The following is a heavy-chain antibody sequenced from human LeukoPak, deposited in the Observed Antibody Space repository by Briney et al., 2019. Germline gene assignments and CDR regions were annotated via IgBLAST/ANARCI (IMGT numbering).Heavy chain of an antibody. V-gene: IGHV3-7*01. CDR1: GFTFSSSW. CDR3: ARELVVGPAEYFQH. J-gene: IGHJ1*01. CDR2: INQGGSEK. Sequence: GGSLRLSRAASGFTFSSSWMSWVRQAPRKGLEWVANINQGGSEKYYVGSVKGRFTISRDNAKNSLYLQMSSLRAEDTAVYYCARELVVGPAEYFQHWGQGTLVTVSS. D-gene: IGHD6-6*01.